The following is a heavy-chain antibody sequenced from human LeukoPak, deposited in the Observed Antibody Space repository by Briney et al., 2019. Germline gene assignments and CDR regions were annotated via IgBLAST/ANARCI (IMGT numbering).Heavy chain of an antibody. CDR2: IYYSGST. CDR1: GGSISSYY. D-gene: IGHD2-21*02. Sequence: SETLSLTCTVSGGSISSYYWSWIRQPPGKGLEWIGYIYYSGSTNYNPSLKSRVTISVDTSKNQFSLKLSSVTAADTAVYYCARGLGTYCGGDCYSPMFDPRGQETLVTVSS. V-gene: IGHV4-59*01. J-gene: IGHJ5*02. CDR3: ARGLGTYCGGDCYSPMFDP.